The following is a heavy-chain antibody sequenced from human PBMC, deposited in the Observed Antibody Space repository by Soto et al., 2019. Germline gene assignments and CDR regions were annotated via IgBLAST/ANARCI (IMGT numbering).Heavy chain of an antibody. J-gene: IGHJ5*02. CDR2: ISAYNGNT. D-gene: IGHD3-3*01. Sequence: ASVKVSCKASGYTFTSYGISWVRQAPGQGLEWMGWISAYNGNTNYAQKLQGRVTMTTDTSTSTAYMELRSLRSDDTAVYYCARECRLENYDFWSGFRPNWFDPWGQGTLVTVSS. CDR1: GYTFTSYG. V-gene: IGHV1-18*01. CDR3: ARECRLENYDFWSGFRPNWFDP.